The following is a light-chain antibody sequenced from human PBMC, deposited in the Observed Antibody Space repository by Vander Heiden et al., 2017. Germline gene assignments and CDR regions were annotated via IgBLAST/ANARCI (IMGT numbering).Light chain of an antibody. CDR3: QQRSNGPPEVT. J-gene: IGKJ4*01. CDR1: QSVSND. Sequence: EIVLTQSPATLSLSPGERATLSCRASQSVSNDLAWYQHKPGQAPRLLIYDASNRAAGIPDFTLTISSLEPEDFAVYYCQQRSNGPPEVTFGGRTKVEIK. V-gene: IGKV3-11*01. CDR2: DAS.